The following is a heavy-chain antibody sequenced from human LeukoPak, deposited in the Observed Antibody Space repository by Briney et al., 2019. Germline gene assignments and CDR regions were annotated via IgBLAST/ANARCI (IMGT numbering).Heavy chain of an antibody. V-gene: IGHV3-7*01. CDR1: GVTFTSLW. Sequence: GGSLRLSCAASGVTFTSLWMTWFRQAPGKGLEWVADLNQDGSEEHYVASVKGRFTISRDSTSLYLQTNSLRAEDTAVYYCAGGQGWHFHLWGHGTLITVSS. D-gene: IGHD2-15*01. J-gene: IGHJ2*01. CDR2: LNQDGSEE. CDR3: AGGQGWHFHL.